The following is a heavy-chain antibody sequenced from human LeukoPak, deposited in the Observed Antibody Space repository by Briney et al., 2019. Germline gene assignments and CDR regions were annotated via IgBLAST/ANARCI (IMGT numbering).Heavy chain of an antibody. Sequence: ASVKVSCKASGGTFSSYAISWVRQAPGQGLEWMGGIIPIFGTANYAQKFQGRATITADESTSTAYMELSSLRSEDTAVYYCARADRYCSGGSCYQLEHLRWFDPWGQGTLVTVSS. CDR1: GGTFSSYA. CDR2: IIPIFGTA. J-gene: IGHJ5*02. CDR3: ARADRYCSGGSCYQLEHLRWFDP. V-gene: IGHV1-69*13. D-gene: IGHD2-15*01.